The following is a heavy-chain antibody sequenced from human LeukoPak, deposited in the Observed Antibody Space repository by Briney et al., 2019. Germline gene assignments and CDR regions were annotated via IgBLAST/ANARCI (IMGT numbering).Heavy chain of an antibody. V-gene: IGHV4-59*01. CDR1: GVSMSTYY. CDR2: IDYSGST. D-gene: IGHD1-26*01. CDR3: ARDRRRDLLHAFDI. J-gene: IGHJ3*02. Sequence: PSQTLSLTCTVSGVSMSTYYWSWIRQPPGKGLEWIAYIDYSGSTNYNPSLKSRVTISVDASKNQFSLKLSSVTAADTAVYYCARDRRRDLLHAFDIWGQGTMVTVSS.